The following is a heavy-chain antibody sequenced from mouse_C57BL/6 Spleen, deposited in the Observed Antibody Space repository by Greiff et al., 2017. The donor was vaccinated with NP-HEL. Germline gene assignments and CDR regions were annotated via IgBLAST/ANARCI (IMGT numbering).Heavy chain of an antibody. J-gene: IGHJ3*01. CDR1: GFSLTSYA. CDR3: AVYDGYYGWFAY. V-gene: IGHV2-9-1*01. CDR2: IWTGGGT. D-gene: IGHD2-3*01. Sequence: VKLLESGPGLVAPSQSLSITCTVSGFSLTSYAISWVRQPPGKGLEWLGVIWTGGGTNYNSALKSRLSISKDNSKSQVFLKMNSLQTDDTARYYCAVYDGYYGWFAYWGQGTLVTVSA.